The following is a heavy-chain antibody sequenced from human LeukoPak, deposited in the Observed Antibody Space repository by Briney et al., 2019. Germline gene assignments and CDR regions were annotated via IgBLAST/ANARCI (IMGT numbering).Heavy chain of an antibody. CDR2: INPNSGGT. CDR1: GYTFTGYY. D-gene: IGHD3-16*01. V-gene: IGHV1-2*02. Sequence: ASVKVSCKASGYTFTGYYMHWVRQAPGQGLEWMGWINPNSGGTNYAQKFQGGVTMTRDTSISTAYMELSRLRSDDTAVYYCARVRYDYVFESFDYWGQGTLVTVSS. CDR3: ARVRYDYVFESFDY. J-gene: IGHJ4*02.